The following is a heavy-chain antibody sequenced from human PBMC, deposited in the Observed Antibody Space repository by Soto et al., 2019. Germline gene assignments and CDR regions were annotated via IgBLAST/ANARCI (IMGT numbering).Heavy chain of an antibody. CDR2: ISSSSTI. V-gene: IGHV3-48*02. D-gene: IGHD5-18*01. Sequence: GGSLRLSCAASGFTFSSYSMNWVRQAPGKGLEWVSYISSSSTIYYADSVKGRFTISRDNAKNSLYLQMNSLRDEDTAVYYCARDDVDTAMVSFDYWGQGTLVTVSA. CDR3: ARDDVDTAMVSFDY. J-gene: IGHJ4*02. CDR1: GFTFSSYS.